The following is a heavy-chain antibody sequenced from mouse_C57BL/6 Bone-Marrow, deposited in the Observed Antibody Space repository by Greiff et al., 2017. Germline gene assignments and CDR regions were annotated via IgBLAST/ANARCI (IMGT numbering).Heavy chain of an antibody. Sequence: DVKLVESGGGLVQPGGSLKLSCAASGFTFSDYGMAWVRQAPRKGPEWVAFISNLAYSIYYADTVTGRFTISRENAKNTLYLEMSSLRSEDTAMYYYARQDYGSSYDYAMDYWGQGTSVTVSS. CDR3: ARQDYGSSYDYAMDY. V-gene: IGHV5-15*01. J-gene: IGHJ4*01. D-gene: IGHD1-1*01. CDR1: GFTFSDYG. CDR2: ISNLAYSI.